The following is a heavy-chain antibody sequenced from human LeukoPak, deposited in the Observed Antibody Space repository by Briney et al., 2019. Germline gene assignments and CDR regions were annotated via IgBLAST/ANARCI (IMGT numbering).Heavy chain of an antibody. Sequence: GGSLRLSCAASGFTFSSYSMNWVRQAPGKGLEWVSSISSSSSYIYYADSVKGRFTISRENAKNSLCLQMNSLRVEDTAVYYCVRDWGGPDDYWGQGTLVTVSS. CDR2: ISSSSSYI. CDR1: GFTFSSYS. CDR3: VRDWGGPDDY. V-gene: IGHV3-21*03. D-gene: IGHD3-16*01. J-gene: IGHJ4*02.